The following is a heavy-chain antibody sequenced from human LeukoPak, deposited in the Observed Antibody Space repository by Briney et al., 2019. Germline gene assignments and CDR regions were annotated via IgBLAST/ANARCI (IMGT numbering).Heavy chain of an antibody. CDR3: ARGGALRYFDWLLTTYYYYGMDV. CDR1: GYTFINHD. CDR2: MNSNSGNT. Sequence: VASVKVSCKGYGYTFINHDIDWVRQAAGQGLEWMGWMNSNSGNTGYAQKFQGRVTFTRDTSISTAYMELYSLTSDDTAVYYCARGGALRYFDWLLTTYYYYGMDVWGQGTTVTVSS. J-gene: IGHJ6*02. D-gene: IGHD3-9*01. V-gene: IGHV1-8*03.